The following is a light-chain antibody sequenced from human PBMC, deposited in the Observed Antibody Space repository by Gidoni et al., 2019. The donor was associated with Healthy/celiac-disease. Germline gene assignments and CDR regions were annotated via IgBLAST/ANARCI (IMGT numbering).Light chain of an antibody. J-gene: IGKJ4*01. CDR1: QGISNY. CDR3: QKYNSAPT. CDR2: AAS. V-gene: IGKV1-27*01. Sequence: DIQMSQSPSSLSASVGDRVTITCRASQGISNYLAWYQQKPGKVPKLLIYAASTLQSGVPSRFSGSGSGTDFTLTISSLQPEDVATYYCQKYNSAPTFGGGTKVEIK.